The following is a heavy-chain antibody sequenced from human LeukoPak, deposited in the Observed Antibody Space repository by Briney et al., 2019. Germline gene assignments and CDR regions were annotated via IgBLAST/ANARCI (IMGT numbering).Heavy chain of an antibody. CDR2: MNPNSGNT. D-gene: IGHD3-10*01. V-gene: IGHV1-8*01. CDR1: GYTFISSG. CDR3: ARGGWFGEFPYYMDV. Sequence: GASVKVSCKASGYTFISSGISWVRQAPGQGLEWMGWMNPNSGNTGYGQKFQGRVTITRNTSISTAYMELSSLRSEDTAVYYCARGGWFGEFPYYMDVWGKGTTVTVSS. J-gene: IGHJ6*03.